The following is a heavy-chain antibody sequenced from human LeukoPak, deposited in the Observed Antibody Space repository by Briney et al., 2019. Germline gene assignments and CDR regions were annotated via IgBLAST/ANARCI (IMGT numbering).Heavy chain of an antibody. Sequence: GGSLRLSCAASGFTFSSYGMHWVRQASGKGLEWMASIRYDGSNKYYADSVKGRFTISRDNSKNTLYLQMNSLRAEDTAVYYCASSGYSYGPYGYYFDYWGQGTLVTVSS. V-gene: IGHV3-30*02. D-gene: IGHD5-18*01. CDR2: IRYDGSNK. CDR1: GFTFSSYG. CDR3: ASSGYSYGPYGYYFDY. J-gene: IGHJ4*02.